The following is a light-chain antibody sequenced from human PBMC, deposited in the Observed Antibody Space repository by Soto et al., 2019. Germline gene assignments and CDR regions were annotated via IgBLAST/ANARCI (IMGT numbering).Light chain of an antibody. CDR2: GNS. CDR3: CSYGGTFYV. J-gene: IGLJ1*01. V-gene: IGLV1-40*01. Sequence: ELTQPPSVSGAPGQRVTISCTGSSSNIGAGYDVHWYQQLPGTAPKLLIYGNSNRPSGVPDRFSGSKSGTSASLAITGLQAEDEADYYCCSYGGTFYVFGTGTKVTVL. CDR1: SSNIGAGYD.